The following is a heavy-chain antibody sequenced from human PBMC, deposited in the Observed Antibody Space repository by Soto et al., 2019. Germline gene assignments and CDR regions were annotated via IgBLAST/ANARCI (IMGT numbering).Heavy chain of an antibody. D-gene: IGHD3-22*01. J-gene: IGHJ4*02. CDR3: ASHYDSSGDYYRGLDY. V-gene: IGHV1-69*12. Sequence: QVQLVQSGAEVKKPGSSVKVSCKASGGTFSSYAISWVRQAPGQGLEWMGGIIPIFGTADYAQKFQGRVTITAGESTSAACMELSSLRSEETAVYYCASHYDSSGDYYRGLDYWGQGTLVTVSS. CDR1: GGTFSSYA. CDR2: IIPIFGTA.